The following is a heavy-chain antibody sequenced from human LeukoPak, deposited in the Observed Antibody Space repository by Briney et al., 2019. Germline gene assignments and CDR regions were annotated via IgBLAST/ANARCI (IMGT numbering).Heavy chain of an antibody. CDR1: GYTFANYG. V-gene: IGHV1-18*01. CDR2: ISAYNGNT. D-gene: IGHD2-2*02. Sequence: GASVKVSCKASGYTFANYGFTWVRQAPGQGLEWMGWISAYNGNTNYAQKLQGRVTMTTDTSTSTAYMELRSLRSDDTAVYYCAREAYCSSTSCYMNWFDPWGQGTLVTVSS. CDR3: AREAYCSSTSCYMNWFDP. J-gene: IGHJ5*02.